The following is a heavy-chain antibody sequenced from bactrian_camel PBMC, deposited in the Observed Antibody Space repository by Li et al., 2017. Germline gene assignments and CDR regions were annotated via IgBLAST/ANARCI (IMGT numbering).Heavy chain of an antibody. V-gene: IGHV3S53*01. Sequence: HVQLVESGGGSVQAGGSLRLSCAASESMASIACMGWFRQAPGKEREGVATIDSDGSTSYADSVKGRFTISKGNAKNTLYLQMNSLKPEDTAMYYCAACSNPFFGQGTQVTVS. D-gene: IGHD3*01. CDR2: IDSDGST. CDR1: ESMASIAC. J-gene: IGHJ4*01.